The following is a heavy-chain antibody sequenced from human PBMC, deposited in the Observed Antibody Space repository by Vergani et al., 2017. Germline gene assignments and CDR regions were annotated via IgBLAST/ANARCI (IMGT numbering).Heavy chain of an antibody. J-gene: IGHJ6*03. CDR1: GGSISSSSYY. Sequence: QLQLQESGPGLVKPSETLSLTCTVSGGSISSSSYYWGWIRQPPGKGLEWIGSIYYSGSTYYNPSLKSRVTISVDTSKNQFSLKLSSVPAADTAVYYCAREYDFWSGYYTGYYYYYMDVWGKGTTVTVSS. V-gene: IGHV4-39*07. CDR2: IYYSGST. CDR3: AREYDFWSGYYTGYYYYYMDV. D-gene: IGHD3-3*01.